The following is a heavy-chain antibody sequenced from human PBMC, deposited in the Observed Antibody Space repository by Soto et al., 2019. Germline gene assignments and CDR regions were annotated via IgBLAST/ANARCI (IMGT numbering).Heavy chain of an antibody. Sequence: EVQLVESGGDFVQPGGSLRLSCAASGFTFSNYWMSWVRQAPGKGLEWVANIKVDGSEKYYVDSVKGRFTISRDNAKNSLYLQMNSLRAEDTAVYYCAGVAVRGQGTLVTVSS. CDR1: GFTFSNYW. CDR2: IKVDGSEK. D-gene: IGHD6-19*01. CDR3: AGVAV. J-gene: IGHJ4*02. V-gene: IGHV3-7*05.